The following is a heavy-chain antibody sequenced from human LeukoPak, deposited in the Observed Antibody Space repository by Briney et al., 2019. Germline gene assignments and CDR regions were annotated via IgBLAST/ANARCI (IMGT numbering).Heavy chain of an antibody. Sequence: GESLKISCKGGGYSFTSYWIGWVRQMCVEGLEWMGIIYPGDSDTSYSPSFRGQVTISADKSISTAYLQWSSLKASDTAMYYCTRRRSSGWYGGWFAPWGQGTLVTVSS. V-gene: IGHV5-51*01. J-gene: IGHJ5*02. CDR1: GYSFTSYW. D-gene: IGHD6-19*01. CDR2: IYPGDSDT. CDR3: TRRRSSGWYGGWFAP.